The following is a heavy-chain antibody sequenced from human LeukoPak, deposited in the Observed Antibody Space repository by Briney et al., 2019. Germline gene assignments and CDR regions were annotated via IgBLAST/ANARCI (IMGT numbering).Heavy chain of an antibody. D-gene: IGHD3-16*02. J-gene: IGHJ4*02. CDR3: ATDFTASYRLDY. CDR1: GFTFSIYS. Sequence: GGSLRLSCAASGFTFSIYSMNWVRQAPGKGLEWLSYISSSSSTINYADSVKGRFTISRDNARNSLYLQMNSLRDEDTAVYYCATDFTASYRLDYWGQGTLVTVSS. CDR2: ISSSSSTI. V-gene: IGHV3-48*02.